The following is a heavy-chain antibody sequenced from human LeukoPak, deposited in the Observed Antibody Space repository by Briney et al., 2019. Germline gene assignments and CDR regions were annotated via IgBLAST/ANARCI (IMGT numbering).Heavy chain of an antibody. CDR1: GFTFSSYA. CDR3: APPRKAAMVNY. Sequence: QPGGSLRLSCAASGFTFSSYAMHWVRQAPGKGLEWVAVISYDGSNKYYADSVKGRFTISRDNSKNTLYLQTNSLRAEDTAVYYCAPPRKAAMVNYWGQGTLVTVSS. V-gene: IGHV3-30-3*01. J-gene: IGHJ4*02. CDR2: ISYDGSNK. D-gene: IGHD5-18*01.